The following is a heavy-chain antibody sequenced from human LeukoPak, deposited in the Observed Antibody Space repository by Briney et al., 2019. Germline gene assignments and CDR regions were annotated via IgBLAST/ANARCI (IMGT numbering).Heavy chain of an antibody. CDR2: ISGSGGST. CDR3: ARRAGAYSHPYDY. D-gene: IGHD4/OR15-4a*01. V-gene: IGHV3-23*01. CDR1: GFTFSSYG. Sequence: GRSLRLSCAASGFTFSSYGMSWVRQAPGKGLEWVSAISGSGGSTYYADSVKGRFTISRDNSKNTLYLQMNSLRAEDTAVYDCARRAGAYSHPYDYWGQGTLVTVSS. J-gene: IGHJ4*02.